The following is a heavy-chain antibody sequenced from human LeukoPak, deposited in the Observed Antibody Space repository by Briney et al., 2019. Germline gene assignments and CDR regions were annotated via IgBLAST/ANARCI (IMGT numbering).Heavy chain of an antibody. V-gene: IGHV3-21*01. CDR1: GFTFSSYS. CDR2: ISSSSSYI. Sequence: TGGSLRLSCAASGFTFSSYSTNWVRQAPGKGLEWVSSISSSSSYIYYADSVKGRFTISRDNAKNSLYLQMNSLRAEDTAVYYCARGMYDFWSGFDYWGQGTLVTVSS. J-gene: IGHJ4*02. D-gene: IGHD3-3*01. CDR3: ARGMYDFWSGFDY.